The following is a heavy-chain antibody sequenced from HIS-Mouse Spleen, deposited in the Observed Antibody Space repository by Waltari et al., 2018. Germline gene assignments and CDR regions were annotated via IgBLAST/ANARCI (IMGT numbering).Heavy chain of an antibody. CDR3: AKDRDGSGSYSDY. Sequence: EVQLVESGGVVVQPGGSLRLSCAASVFTFDDYAMHWVRQAPGKGLSFVSLIIWDCASTYYADSVKVRFTISRDNSKNSLYLQMNSLRAEDTALYYFAKDRDGSGSYSDYWGQGTLVTVSS. CDR1: VFTFDDYA. CDR2: IIWDCAST. D-gene: IGHD3-10*01. J-gene: IGHJ4*02. V-gene: IGHV3-43D*03.